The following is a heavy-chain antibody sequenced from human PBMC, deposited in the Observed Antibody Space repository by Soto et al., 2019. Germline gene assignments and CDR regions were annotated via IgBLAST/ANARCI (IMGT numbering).Heavy chain of an antibody. J-gene: IGHJ4*02. CDR2: ISYDETNE. Sequence: GGSLRLSCAASGFTFSRYSMQWVRQAPGKGLEWVAAISYDETNESYADSVKGRFTISRDTSKNTLFLQMNSLRPEDTAVYFCSRAPFDSSGYFAYWGQGTLVTVSS. CDR3: SRAPFDSSGYFAY. D-gene: IGHD3-22*01. CDR1: GFTFSRYS. V-gene: IGHV3-30-3*01.